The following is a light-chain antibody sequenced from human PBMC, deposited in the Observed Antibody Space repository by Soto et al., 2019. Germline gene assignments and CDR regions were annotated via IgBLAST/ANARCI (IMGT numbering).Light chain of an antibody. Sequence: EIVLTQSPGTLSLSPGERATLSCRASQSVNNNYLAWYQQKPGQAPRLLIYGASSRATGIPDRFSGSGSGTDFTLTISRREPEDFAVYYCQQYGSSSYTFGQGTKLEIK. J-gene: IGKJ2*01. CDR2: GAS. CDR3: QQYGSSSYT. V-gene: IGKV3-20*01. CDR1: QSVNNNY.